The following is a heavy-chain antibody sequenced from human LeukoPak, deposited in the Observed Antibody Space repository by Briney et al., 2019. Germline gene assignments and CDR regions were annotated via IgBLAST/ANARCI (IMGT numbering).Heavy chain of an antibody. D-gene: IGHD5-18*01. CDR1: GFTVSSNY. V-gene: IGHV3-23*01. Sequence: GGSLRLSCAASGFTVSSNYMSWVRQAPGKGLEWVSGISRSADNTCYTDSVKGRFTISRDNSKNTLYLQMSSLRAEDTAVYYCAKDLGNSFGYENVFDYWGQGTLVTVSS. CDR3: AKDLGNSFGYENVFDY. J-gene: IGHJ4*02. CDR2: ISRSADNT.